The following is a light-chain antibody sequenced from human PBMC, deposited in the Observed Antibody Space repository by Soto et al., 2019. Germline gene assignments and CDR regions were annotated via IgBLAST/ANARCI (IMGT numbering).Light chain of an antibody. V-gene: IGKV3-11*01. Sequence: EIVLTQSPATLSLSPGERATLSCRASQSLNTFLAWYQQKPGLPPRLLIYGASNRATGIPARFSGSESGTDFTLTISSLEHEDFAVYYCQQRSVRPWTFGQGTKVEIK. CDR3: QQRSVRPWT. CDR1: QSLNTF. J-gene: IGKJ1*01. CDR2: GAS.